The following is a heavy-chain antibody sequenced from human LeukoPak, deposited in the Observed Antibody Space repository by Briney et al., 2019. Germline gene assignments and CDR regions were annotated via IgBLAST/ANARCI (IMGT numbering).Heavy chain of an antibody. Sequence: GGSLRLSCAASGFTFGSDDINWVRQAPGKGLEWVSGLTPGSGDTFYADSAKGRFTISSDNPRNTLYLQMNSLRVDDTAVYYCAKLNWGKPGYWGQGTLVTVSS. CDR3: AKLNWGKPGY. J-gene: IGHJ4*02. V-gene: IGHV3-23*01. D-gene: IGHD7-27*01. CDR2: LTPGSGDT. CDR1: GFTFGSDD.